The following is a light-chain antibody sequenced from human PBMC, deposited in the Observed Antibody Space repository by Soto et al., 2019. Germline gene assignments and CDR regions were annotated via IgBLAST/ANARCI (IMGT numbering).Light chain of an antibody. CDR1: QSISSW. V-gene: IGKV1-5*01. J-gene: IGKJ5*01. Sequence: DIQKTQSPSTLSASVGDRVTITCRASQSISSWLAWYQQKPGKAPKLLIYDASSLESGVPSRFSGSGSGTEFTLTISSLQPDDFATYYCQQYNSYSITLGQGTGLEIK. CDR2: DAS. CDR3: QQYNSYSIT.